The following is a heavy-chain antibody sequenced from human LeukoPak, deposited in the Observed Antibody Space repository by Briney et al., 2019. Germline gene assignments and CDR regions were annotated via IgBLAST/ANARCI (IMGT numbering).Heavy chain of an antibody. V-gene: IGHV3-23*01. J-gene: IGHJ4*02. D-gene: IGHD1-1*01. CDR3: ARDLSRAKNSNWKKDD. CDR2: IGAGGTFT. CDR1: GFSFSSYA. Sequence: TGGSLTLACTAYGFSFSSYAMNWARHATEKGLEWVSGIGAGGTFTNYADAVKCRFTIFRDNAKNSLYLQMNSLRVEDTAVYYCARDLSRAKNSNWKKDDWGQGTLVTVSS.